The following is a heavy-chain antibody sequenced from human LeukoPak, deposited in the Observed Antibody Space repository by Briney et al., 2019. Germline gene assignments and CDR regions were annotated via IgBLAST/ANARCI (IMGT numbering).Heavy chain of an antibody. CDR3: ARILDSAWGELGY. CDR1: GFIFSTSW. D-gene: IGHD6-19*01. Sequence: GRSLRLSCTAAGFIFSTSWMTWVRQAPGKGLEWMAFIRSDGSNKYYAGSVKGRFAISRDNSNNTLYLQMNSLRAEDTAVYYCARILDSAWGELGYWGQGTLVTVSS. CDR2: IRSDGSNK. J-gene: IGHJ4*02. V-gene: IGHV3-30*09.